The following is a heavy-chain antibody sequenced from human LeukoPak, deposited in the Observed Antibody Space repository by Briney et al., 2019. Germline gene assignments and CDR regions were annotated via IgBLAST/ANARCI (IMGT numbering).Heavy chain of an antibody. CDR3: STHGSLPDY. V-gene: IGHV3-74*01. J-gene: IGHJ4*02. Sequence: PGGSLRLSCAASGFTFSSYWMHWVRQAPGKGLVWVSRIYSDGSTTSYAVSVKGRFTISSDNAKNTLYLQMNSLRSDDPAVYYCSTHGSLPDYWGQGTLVTVSS. CDR2: IYSDGSTT. CDR1: GFTFSSYW.